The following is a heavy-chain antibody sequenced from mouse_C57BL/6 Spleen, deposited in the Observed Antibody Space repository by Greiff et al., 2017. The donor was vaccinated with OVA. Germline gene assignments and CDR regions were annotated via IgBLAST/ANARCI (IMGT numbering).Heavy chain of an antibody. J-gene: IGHJ2*01. V-gene: IGHV1-26*01. CDR2: INPNNGGT. CDR3: ARSYYSNCYFDY. D-gene: IGHD2-5*01. CDR1: GYTFTDYY. Sequence: VQLQQSGPELVKPGASVKISCKASGYTFTDYYMNWVKQSHGKSLEWIGDINPNNGGTSYNQKFKGKATLTVDKSSSTAYMELRSLTSEDSAVYYCARSYYSNCYFDYWGQGTTLTVSS.